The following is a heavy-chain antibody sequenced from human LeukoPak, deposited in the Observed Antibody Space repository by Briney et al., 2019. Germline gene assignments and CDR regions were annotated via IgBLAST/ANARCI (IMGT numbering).Heavy chain of an antibody. CDR3: VREGEHYHSASFDY. V-gene: IGHV3-30-3*01. J-gene: IGHJ4*02. CDR2: MSSDGNAI. CDR1: GFTFTAYL. D-gene: IGHD2/OR15-2a*01. Sequence: PGGSLRLSCAASGFTFTAYLVHWVRQAPGKGLEWVAVMSSDGNAIFYADSVKGRFTISRDNSKNTLYLQMNSLRAEGTALYYCVREGEHYHSASFDYWGQGTLVTVSS.